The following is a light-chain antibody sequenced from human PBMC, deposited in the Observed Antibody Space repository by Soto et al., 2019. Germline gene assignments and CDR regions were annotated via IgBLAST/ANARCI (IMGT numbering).Light chain of an antibody. V-gene: IGKV3-20*01. J-gene: IGKJ1*01. CDR2: GAS. CDR3: QQYGNSLPWT. Sequence: EIVVTQSPGTLSLSPGEGATLSCRASQIVSNNYLAWYQQKPGQAPRLLVYGASRRATGIPDRFSGSGSGTDFTLTISRLEPEDFAVYYCQQYGNSLPWTFGQGTKV. CDR1: QIVSNNY.